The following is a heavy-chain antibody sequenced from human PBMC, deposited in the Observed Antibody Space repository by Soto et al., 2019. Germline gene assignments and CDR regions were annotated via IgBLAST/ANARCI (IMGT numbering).Heavy chain of an antibody. CDR2: ISGYNGNT. V-gene: IGHV1-18*01. J-gene: IGHJ6*02. CDR3: AREGQAPYYYYGMDV. CDR1: GYTFTKYG. Sequence: GASVKVSCKASGYTFTKYGFSWVRQAPGQGLEWMGWISGYNGNTKYAEKFQGRVTMTTDTSTSTAHMELRGLRSDDTAVYYCAREGQAPYYYYGMDVWGQGTAVTVSS.